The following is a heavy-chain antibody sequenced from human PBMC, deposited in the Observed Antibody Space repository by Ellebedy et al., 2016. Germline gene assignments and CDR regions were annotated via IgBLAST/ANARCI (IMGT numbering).Heavy chain of an antibody. J-gene: IGHJ4*02. CDR2: ISFSGFS. D-gene: IGHD5-18*01. CDR1: GGSVSRDY. CDR3: ARLPSGNIFGYFDY. Sequence: SETLSLTCTVSGGSVSRDYWSWIRQPPGKGLEWIGYISFSGFSKYNPSLKSRVTISGDTSKSEFSLNLGSVTAADTAVYYCARLPSGNIFGYFDYWGQGILVTVSS. V-gene: IGHV4-59*02.